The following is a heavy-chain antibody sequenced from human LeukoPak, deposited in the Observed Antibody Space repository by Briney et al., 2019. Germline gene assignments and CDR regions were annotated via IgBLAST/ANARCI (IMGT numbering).Heavy chain of an antibody. V-gene: IGHV3-23*01. CDR1: GFTFNLYG. Sequence: PGGSLRLSCAASGFTFNLYGMSWVRQVPGKGLEWVSAISGSGASTYYADSVKGRFTISRDNSKNTLYLQFSSLRAEDTAVYYCAKDKATVAAKGPFDYWGQGTLVTVSS. J-gene: IGHJ4*02. CDR2: ISGSGAST. D-gene: IGHD2-15*01. CDR3: AKDKATVAAKGPFDY.